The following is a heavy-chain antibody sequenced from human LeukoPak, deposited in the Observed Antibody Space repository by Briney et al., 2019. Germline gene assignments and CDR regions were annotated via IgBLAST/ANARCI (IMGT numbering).Heavy chain of an antibody. CDR3: ARDYSYPDY. CDR1: GASISAYH. J-gene: IGHJ4*02. V-gene: IGHV4-4*07. D-gene: IGHD5-18*01. CDR2: IYSSGRT. Sequence: PSETLSLTCSVSGASISAYHWSWLRQPPGKGLEWIGRIYSSGRTNYIPSLKSRLTMSVDTSKNQFSLKLNSVTAADTAVYYCARDYSYPDYWGQGTLVTVSS.